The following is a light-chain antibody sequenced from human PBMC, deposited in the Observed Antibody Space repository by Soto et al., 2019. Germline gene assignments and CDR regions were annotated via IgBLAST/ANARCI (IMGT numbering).Light chain of an antibody. V-gene: IGKV3-11*01. Sequence: EIVLTQSPATLSLSPGERATLSCRASQSLSGTLAWFQQKVGQPPRLLIYGASNRATSIPARFSASGSGTDFTLTISSLEPEDFAVYYCQQRTLWPRTFGQGTKVEIK. CDR2: GAS. J-gene: IGKJ1*01. CDR3: QQRTLWPRT. CDR1: QSLSGT.